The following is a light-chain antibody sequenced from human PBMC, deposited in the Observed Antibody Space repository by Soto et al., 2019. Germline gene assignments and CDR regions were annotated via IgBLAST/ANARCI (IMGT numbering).Light chain of an antibody. CDR3: QQYHSYYPWT. CDR2: GAS. V-gene: IGKV3-20*01. CDR1: QTVSSNY. Sequence: EIILTQSPDTLSLSPGERATLSCRASQTVSSNYLAWCQQRPGQAPRLLIYGASTRAAGIPDRFSGSGYGTEFTLTISSLQPDDFATYYCQQYHSYYPWTFGQGTKVDIK. J-gene: IGKJ1*01.